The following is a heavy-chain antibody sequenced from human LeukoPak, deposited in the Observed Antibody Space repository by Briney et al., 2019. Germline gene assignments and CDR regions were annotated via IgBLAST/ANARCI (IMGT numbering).Heavy chain of an antibody. D-gene: IGHD1-26*01. CDR1: GYTFTGYY. Sequence: GASVKVSCKASGYTFTGYYMHWVRQAPGKGLEWMGGFDPEDGETIYAQKFQGRVTMTEDTSTDTAYMELSSLRSEDTAVYYCAYFINGGYSGSYCLENWGQGTLVTVSS. V-gene: IGHV1-24*01. CDR3: AYFINGGYSGSYCLEN. J-gene: IGHJ4*02. CDR2: FDPEDGET.